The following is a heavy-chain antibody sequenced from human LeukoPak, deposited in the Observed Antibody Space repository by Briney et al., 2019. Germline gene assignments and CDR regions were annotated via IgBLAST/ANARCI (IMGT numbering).Heavy chain of an antibody. J-gene: IGHJ4*02. V-gene: IGHV1-69*13. Sequence: ASVKVSCKASGGTFSSYAISWVRQAPGQGLEWMGGIIPIFGTANYAQKFQGRVTITADESTSTAYMELSSLRSEDTAVYYCARVPRAPGGVVITRYYFDYWGQGTLVTVSS. CDR3: ARVPRAPGGVVITRYYFDY. D-gene: IGHD3-3*01. CDR1: GGTFSSYA. CDR2: IIPIFGTA.